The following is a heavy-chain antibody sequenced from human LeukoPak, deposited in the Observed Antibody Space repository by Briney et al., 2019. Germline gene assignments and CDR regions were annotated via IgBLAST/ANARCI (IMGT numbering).Heavy chain of an antibody. CDR2: IYYSGST. V-gene: IGHV4-59*08. CDR3: ARHSRLDKSSLSWADY. Sequence: PSETLSLPCTVSGDPISIYYWSWIRQPPGKGLEWIGYIYYSGSTNSNPSLQSRITISVDTSKNQFSLRLSSVTAADTAVYYCARHSRLDKSSLSWADYWGQGTLVTVSS. CDR1: GDPISIYY. J-gene: IGHJ4*02. D-gene: IGHD2-2*03.